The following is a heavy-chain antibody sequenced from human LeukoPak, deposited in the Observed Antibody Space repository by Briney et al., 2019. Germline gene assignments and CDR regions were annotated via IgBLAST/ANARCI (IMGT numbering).Heavy chain of an antibody. Sequence: SETLSLTCAVYGGSFSGHYWSYIRQPPGKGLEWIGEINHSGSTKYNPSLKSRVTISIDTFRNQFSLKLSSVTAADAAVYYCARRGYDFWTGSSYYFDYWDQGTLVTVPS. CDR2: INHSGST. CDR1: GGSFSGHY. J-gene: IGHJ4*02. V-gene: IGHV4-34*01. CDR3: ARRGYDFWTGSSYYFDY. D-gene: IGHD3/OR15-3a*01.